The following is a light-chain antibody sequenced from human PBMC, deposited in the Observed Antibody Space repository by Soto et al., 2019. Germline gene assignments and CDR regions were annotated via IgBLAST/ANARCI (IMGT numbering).Light chain of an antibody. CDR3: SSYTSSSTPYV. Sequence: SERTHLASVYGSHGHSITISCTRTSSDVGGYNYVSWYQQHPGKAPKLMIYDVSNRPSGVSNRFSGSKSGNTASLTISGLQAEDEADYYCSSYTSSSTPYVFGTGTKVTV. V-gene: IGLV2-14*01. J-gene: IGLJ1*01. CDR1: SSDVGGYNY. CDR2: DVS.